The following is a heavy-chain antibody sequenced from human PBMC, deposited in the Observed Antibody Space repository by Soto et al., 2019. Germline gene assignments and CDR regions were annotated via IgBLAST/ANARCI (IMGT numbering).Heavy chain of an antibody. Sequence: PGESLKISCKGSGYSFTSYWISWVRQMPWKGLECMGRIDPSDSYTNYSPSFQGHVTISADKSISTAYLQWSSLKASDTAMYYCARFFFAAYYYGSGGTHGMDVWGQGTTVTVSS. CDR2: IDPSDSYT. CDR3: ARFFFAAYYYGSGGTHGMDV. CDR1: GYSFTSYW. D-gene: IGHD3-10*01. J-gene: IGHJ6*02. V-gene: IGHV5-10-1*01.